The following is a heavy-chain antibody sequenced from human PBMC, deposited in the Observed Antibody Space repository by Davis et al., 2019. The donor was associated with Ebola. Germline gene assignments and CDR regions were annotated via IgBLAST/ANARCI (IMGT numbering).Heavy chain of an antibody. CDR3: ARGTYYYGSGSYYRPFDY. V-gene: IGHV4-59*01. Sequence: MPSETLSLTCAVSGGSISGDYWSWIRQPPGKGLEWIGYIHDSGSTNYNPSLKSRLTISVDTSKNQFSLKLSSVIAADTAVYYCARGTYYYGSGSYYRPFDYWGQGTLVTVSS. CDR1: GGSISGDY. D-gene: IGHD3-10*01. J-gene: IGHJ4*02. CDR2: IHDSGST.